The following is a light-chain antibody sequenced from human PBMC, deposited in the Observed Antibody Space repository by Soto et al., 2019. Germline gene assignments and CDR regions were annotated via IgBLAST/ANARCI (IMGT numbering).Light chain of an antibody. Sequence: DIPMTQSPSTLSASVGGRVTITCRASQSISSWLAWYQQKPGKAPKLLIYKASSLESGVPSRFSGSGSGTEFTLTISSLQPDDFATYYCQQYNSYSRTFGQGTKVDIK. V-gene: IGKV1-5*03. CDR1: QSISSW. CDR3: QQYNSYSRT. J-gene: IGKJ1*01. CDR2: KAS.